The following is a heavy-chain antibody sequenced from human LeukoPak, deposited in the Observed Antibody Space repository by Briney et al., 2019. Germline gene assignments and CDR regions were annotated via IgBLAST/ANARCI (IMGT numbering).Heavy chain of an antibody. Sequence: GASVKVSCKASGYTFTGYYMHWVRQAPGHGLEWMGWINPNSGGTNYAQKFQGRVTMTRDTSISTAYMELSRLRSDDTAVYYCARGLYCSSTSCYNPIAYWGQGTLVTVSS. CDR3: ARGLYCSSTSCYNPIAY. J-gene: IGHJ4*02. CDR2: INPNSGGT. CDR1: GYTFTGYY. V-gene: IGHV1-2*02. D-gene: IGHD2-2*02.